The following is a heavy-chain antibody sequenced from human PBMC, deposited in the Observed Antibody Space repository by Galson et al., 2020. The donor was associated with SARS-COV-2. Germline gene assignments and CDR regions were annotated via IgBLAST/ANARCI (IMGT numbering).Heavy chain of an antibody. Sequence: ASVKVSCKASGYSFAGYGVSWVRQAPGQGFEWMGWIRAYNGNTKYAQKLQGRVTMTADTSTSTAYMELGSLRSDDTAVYYCARAVYTGTYNHPGVIDYWGQGTLVTVSS. CDR1: GYSFAGYG. CDR2: IRAYNGNT. V-gene: IGHV1-18*01. J-gene: IGHJ4*02. CDR3: ARAVYTGTYNHPGVIDY. D-gene: IGHD1-26*01.